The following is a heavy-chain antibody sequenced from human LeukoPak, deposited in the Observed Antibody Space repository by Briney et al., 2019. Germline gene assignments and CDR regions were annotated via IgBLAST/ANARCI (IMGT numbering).Heavy chain of an antibody. D-gene: IGHD3-22*01. Sequence: GGSLRLSCAASGFTFSSYTMNWVRQPPGKGLEWVSNIGTSSTTIYYADSVKGRFTISRDNAKNTLYLQMNSLRAEDTAVYYCARDWSYYDSSGYYYILYYFDYWGQGTLVTVSS. J-gene: IGHJ4*02. V-gene: IGHV3-48*01. CDR1: GFTFSSYT. CDR2: IGTSSTTI. CDR3: ARDWSYYDSSGYYYILYYFDY.